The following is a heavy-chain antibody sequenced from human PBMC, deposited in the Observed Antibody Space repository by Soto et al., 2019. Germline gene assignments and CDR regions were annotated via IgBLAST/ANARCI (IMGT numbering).Heavy chain of an antibody. Sequence: QVQLQQWGAGLLKPSETLSLTCAVHGGSFSGYFWSWIRQPPGKGLEWIGEINLGGSTNYNPSLKSRVTTSVDTSKNQFSLKLSSVTAADTAVYYCARDIGGYDTGLIGYWGQGTLVTVSS. CDR1: GGSFSGYF. J-gene: IGHJ4*02. CDR2: INLGGST. V-gene: IGHV4-34*01. D-gene: IGHD5-12*01. CDR3: ARDIGGYDTGLIGY.